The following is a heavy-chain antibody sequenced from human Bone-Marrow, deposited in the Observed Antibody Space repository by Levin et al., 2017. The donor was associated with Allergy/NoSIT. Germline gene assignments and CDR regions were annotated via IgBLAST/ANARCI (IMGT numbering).Heavy chain of an antibody. V-gene: IGHV4-31*03. CDR3: AREDGSTFDS. D-gene: IGHD5-24*01. Sequence: SETLSLTCTVSGGSISSGGYHWSWIRQHAGKGLEWIGYIYYSGSTYYNPSLKSRAMISLDTSKNQFSLKVTSATAADAAVYYCAREDGSTFDSWGQGTLVTASS. J-gene: IGHJ4*02. CDR1: GGSISSGGYH. CDR2: IYYSGST.